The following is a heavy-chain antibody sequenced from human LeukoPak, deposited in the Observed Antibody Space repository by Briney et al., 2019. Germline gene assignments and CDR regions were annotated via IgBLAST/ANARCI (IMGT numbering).Heavy chain of an antibody. CDR3: ARTPCSGGSCSGGDAFDI. D-gene: IGHD2-15*01. Sequence: ASETLSLTCSVSGGSISSFYWRWIRQPTGKGLEWLGRIYTPGKTSFSPSLKSRVSMSEDTSKNQFSLELRSVTAADTAVYYCARTPCSGGSCSGGDAFDIWGQGALVTVSS. CDR1: GGSISSFY. V-gene: IGHV4-4*07. CDR2: IYTPGKT. J-gene: IGHJ3*02.